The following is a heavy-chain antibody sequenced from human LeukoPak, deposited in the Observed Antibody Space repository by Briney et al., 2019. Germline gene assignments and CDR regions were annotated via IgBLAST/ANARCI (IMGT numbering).Heavy chain of an antibody. J-gene: IGHJ5*02. CDR1: GFTFSSYW. CDR2: INTDGSST. Sequence: GGSLRLSCAASGFTFSSYWMHWVRQAPGKGRVWVSRINTDGSSTSYADSVKGRFTISRDNAKNTLYLQMNSLRAEDTAVYYCVRQRAGGNWFDPWGQGTLVTVSS. D-gene: IGHD3-10*01. CDR3: VRQRAGGNWFDP. V-gene: IGHV3-74*01.